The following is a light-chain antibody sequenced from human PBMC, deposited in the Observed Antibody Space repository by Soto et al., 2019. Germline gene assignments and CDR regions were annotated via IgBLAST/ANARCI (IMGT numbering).Light chain of an antibody. J-gene: IGLJ2*01. CDR1: SNDVGSYNL. CDR2: EGT. CDR3: CSYAGSSSVI. V-gene: IGLV2-23*01. Sequence: QSVLTQPASVSGSPGQSITISCTGTSNDVGSYNLVSWYQQHPGKAPQLMIYEGTKRPSGVSNRFSASKSGNAASLTISGLQAEDEADYYCCSYAGSSSVIFGGGTKVTVL.